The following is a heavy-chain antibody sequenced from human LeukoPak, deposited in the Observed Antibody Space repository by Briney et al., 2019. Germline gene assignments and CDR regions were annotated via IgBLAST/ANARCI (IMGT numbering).Heavy chain of an antibody. V-gene: IGHV3-21*01. CDR2: ISTSSSYI. CDR3: ARVAHRTTPIDY. Sequence: GGSLRLSCAASGFTFNRYNMNWVRRAPGKGLEWVSSISTSSSYIYYADSVRGRFTISRDNAKNSLYLQMNSLRAEDTAVYYCARVAHRTTPIDYWGQGTLVTVSS. D-gene: IGHD1-1*01. J-gene: IGHJ4*02. CDR1: GFTFNRYN.